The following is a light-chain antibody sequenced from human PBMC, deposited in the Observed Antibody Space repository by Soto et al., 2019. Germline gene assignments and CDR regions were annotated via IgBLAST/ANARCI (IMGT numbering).Light chain of an antibody. Sequence: DLQVALAGSPLFDSVGDRVAITFRASQSISSWLAWYQQKPGKAPKLLIYKASSLESGVPSRFSGSGSGTEFTLTISSLQPDDFAPYYCQQYNSYPWTFGQGAKVDIK. J-gene: IGKJ1*01. CDR3: QQYNSYPWT. CDR2: KAS. V-gene: IGKV1-5*03. CDR1: QSISSW.